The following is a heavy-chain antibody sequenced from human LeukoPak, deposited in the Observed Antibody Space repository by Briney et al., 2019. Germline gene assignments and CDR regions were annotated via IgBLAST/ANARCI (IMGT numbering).Heavy chain of an antibody. Sequence: PGGSLRLSCAASGFTFSDYALIWVRQAPGKGREGVSAIKGNGGGAHYADSVKGRFTISRDNSKNTLYLQMNSLRAEDTALYYCAKDPNGDYVGAFDFWGQGTMVTVSS. J-gene: IGHJ3*01. CDR3: AKDPNGDYVGAFDF. CDR1: GFTFSDYA. D-gene: IGHD4-17*01. CDR2: IKGNGGGA. V-gene: IGHV3-23*01.